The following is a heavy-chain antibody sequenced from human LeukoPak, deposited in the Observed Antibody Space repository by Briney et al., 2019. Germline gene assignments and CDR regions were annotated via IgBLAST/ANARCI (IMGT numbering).Heavy chain of an antibody. CDR1: GFTFSGYA. CDR3: AKVDSSGSNSFDF. J-gene: IGHJ4*02. Sequence: GGSLRLSCAASGFTFSGYAMHWVRLAPGKGLEWVAFIRYDGSNKYYADSVKGRFTISRDNSKNTLYLQMNSLRAEDTAVYYCAKVDSSGSNSFDFWGQATLVTVSS. CDR2: IRYDGSNK. V-gene: IGHV3-30*02. D-gene: IGHD6-19*01.